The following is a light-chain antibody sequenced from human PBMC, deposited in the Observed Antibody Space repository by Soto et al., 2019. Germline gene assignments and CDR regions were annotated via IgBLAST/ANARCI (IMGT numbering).Light chain of an antibody. V-gene: IGLV2-14*01. CDR3: SSYTSSNTLI. J-gene: IGLJ2*01. CDR2: EVS. Sequence: QSALTQPASVSGSPGQSITISCTGTSSDVGRYNFVSWYQHHPGKAPKLMIYEVSNRPSGVSNRFSGSKSGSTASLTISGLQAEDEADYFCSSYTSSNTLIFGGGTKVTVL. CDR1: SSDVGRYNF.